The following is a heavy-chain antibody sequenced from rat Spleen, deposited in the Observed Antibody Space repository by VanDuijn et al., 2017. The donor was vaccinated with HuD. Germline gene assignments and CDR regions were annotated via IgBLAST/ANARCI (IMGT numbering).Heavy chain of an antibody. D-gene: IGHD1-9*01. J-gene: IGHJ2*01. CDR2: ISYSGST. Sequence: EVQLQESGPGLVKPSQSLSLTCSVTGYSITSNYWGWIRKFPGNKMEWIGHISYSGSTSYNPSLKSRISITRDTSKNQFFLQLNSVTTEETGTYYCTATYYGYISYSDYWGQGVMVTVSS. CDR1: GYSITSNY. CDR3: TATYYGYISYSDY. V-gene: IGHV3-1*01.